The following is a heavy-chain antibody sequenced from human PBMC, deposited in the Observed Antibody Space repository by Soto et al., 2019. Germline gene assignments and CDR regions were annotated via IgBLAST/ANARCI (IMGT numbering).Heavy chain of an antibody. V-gene: IGHV4-59*08. CDR2: IYYSGST. D-gene: IGHD6-19*01. J-gene: IGHJ4*02. CDR1: GGSISSYY. CDR3: ARLLKGPSSSGWYYFDY. Sequence: PSETLSLTCTVSGGSISSYYWSWIRQPPGKGLEWIGYIYYSGSTNYNPSLKSRVTISVDTSKNQFSLKLSSVTAADTAVYYCARLLKGPSSSGWYYFDYWGQGTLVTVSS.